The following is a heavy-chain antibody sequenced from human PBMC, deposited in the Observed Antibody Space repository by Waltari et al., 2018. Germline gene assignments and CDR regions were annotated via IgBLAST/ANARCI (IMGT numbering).Heavy chain of an antibody. CDR1: GYTLTELS. V-gene: IGHV1-24*01. D-gene: IGHD2-15*01. Sequence: QVQLVQSGAEVKKPGASVKVSCKVSGYTLTELSMHWVRQAPGKGLEWMGGFDPEDGETIYAQKFQGRVTITADKSTSTAYMELSSLRSEDTAVYYCARGDCSGGSCYYPTLGDYWGQGTLVTVSS. CDR3: ARGDCSGGSCYYPTLGDY. CDR2: FDPEDGET. J-gene: IGHJ4*02.